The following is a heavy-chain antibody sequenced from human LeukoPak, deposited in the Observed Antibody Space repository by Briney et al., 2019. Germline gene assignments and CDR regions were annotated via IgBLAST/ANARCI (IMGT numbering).Heavy chain of an antibody. D-gene: IGHD3-10*01. Sequence: SETLSLTCTVSGGSISSYYWSWIRQPPGKGLEWIGYIYYSGSTNYNPSLKSRVTISVDTSKNQFSLKLSSVTVADTAVYYCARDKRLVTMVRGVMDYYYYGMDVWGQGTTVTVSS. CDR2: IYYSGST. CDR3: ARDKRLVTMVRGVMDYYYYGMDV. CDR1: GGSISSYY. V-gene: IGHV4-59*01. J-gene: IGHJ6*02.